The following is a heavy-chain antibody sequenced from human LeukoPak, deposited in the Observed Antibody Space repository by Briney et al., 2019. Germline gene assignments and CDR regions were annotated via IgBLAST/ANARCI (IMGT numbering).Heavy chain of an antibody. D-gene: IGHD6-6*01. Sequence: GGSLRLSCAASEFTFSSCAMSWVRQAPGKGLEWVSTISGSGGSTYYAESVKGRFTISRDNNKNTLYLQMNSLRAEDTAVYYCAKAAQVAGRPNLGGHFDYWGQGTLVTVSS. V-gene: IGHV3-23*01. CDR1: EFTFSSCA. J-gene: IGHJ4*02. CDR3: AKAAQVAGRPNLGGHFDY. CDR2: ISGSGGST.